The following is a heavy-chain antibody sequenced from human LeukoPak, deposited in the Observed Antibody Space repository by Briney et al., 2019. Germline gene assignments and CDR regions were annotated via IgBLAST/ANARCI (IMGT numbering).Heavy chain of an antibody. CDR2: INHSGST. CDR1: GGSFSGYY. V-gene: IGHV4-34*01. D-gene: IGHD6-6*01. Sequence: SETLSLTSAVYGGSFSGYYWSWIRQPPGKGLEWIGEINHSGSTNYNPSLKSRVTISVDTSKNQFSLKLSSVTAADTAVYYCARTRVYSSSRPFDYWGQGTLVTVSS. J-gene: IGHJ4*02. CDR3: ARTRVYSSSRPFDY.